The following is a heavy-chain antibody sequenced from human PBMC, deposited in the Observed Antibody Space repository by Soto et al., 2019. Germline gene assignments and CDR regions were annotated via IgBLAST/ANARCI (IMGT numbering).Heavy chain of an antibody. D-gene: IGHD1-7*01. CDR2: IIPIFGTA. Sequence: QVQLVQSGAEVKKPGSSVKVSCKASGGTFSSYAISWVRQAPGQGLEWMGGIIPIFGTANYAQTFQGRVTITADKFTSPAYMELSRLRAEDTAVYYCARDGSTRWSRGGRHDAFDIWGQGTMVTFSS. CDR3: ARDGSTRWSRGGRHDAFDI. J-gene: IGHJ3*02. CDR1: GGTFSSYA. V-gene: IGHV1-69*06.